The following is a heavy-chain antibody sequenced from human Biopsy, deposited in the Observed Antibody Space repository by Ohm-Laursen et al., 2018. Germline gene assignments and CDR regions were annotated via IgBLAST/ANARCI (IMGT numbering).Heavy chain of an antibody. D-gene: IGHD3-10*01. Sequence: VSSVKVSCKVSGYTFTDYSLHWVRQAPGQGLEWMGWVNPNSGATNYAQKFQGRVTMTSDTSISTAYIELRRLISDDTAVYFCARDRMVTIITLVRADTFDIWGQGTLVSVSS. V-gene: IGHV1-2*02. J-gene: IGHJ3*02. CDR2: VNPNSGAT. CDR3: ARDRMVTIITLVRADTFDI. CDR1: GYTFTDYS.